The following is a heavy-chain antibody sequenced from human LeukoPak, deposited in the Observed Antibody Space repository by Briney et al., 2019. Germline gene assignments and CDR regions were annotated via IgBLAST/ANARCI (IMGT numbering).Heavy chain of an antibody. CDR2: IYYSGST. V-gene: IGHV4-39*07. CDR1: GDSVSSSSYY. Sequence: SETLSLTCTVSGDSVSSSSYYWGWIRQPPGKGREWSGSIYYSGSTYYNPSLKSRVTISLDKSKNEFSLKLSSVTAADTAVYYCARHEGVIAAAGAEYFQHWGQGTLVTVSS. D-gene: IGHD6-13*01. CDR3: ARHEGVIAAAGAEYFQH. J-gene: IGHJ1*01.